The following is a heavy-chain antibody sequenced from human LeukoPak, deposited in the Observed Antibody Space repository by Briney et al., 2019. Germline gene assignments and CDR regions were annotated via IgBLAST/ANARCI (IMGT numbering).Heavy chain of an antibody. V-gene: IGHV3-66*01. Sequence: PSETLSLTCAVYGGSFSGYYWSWIRQPPGKGLEWVSVVYSDGNTYYADSVKGRFTIFRDTSKNTVYLQMNSLRAEDTAVYYCTRAAWDYWGQGTLVTVSS. CDR3: TRAAWDY. CDR1: GGSFSGYY. CDR2: VYSDGNT. J-gene: IGHJ4*02.